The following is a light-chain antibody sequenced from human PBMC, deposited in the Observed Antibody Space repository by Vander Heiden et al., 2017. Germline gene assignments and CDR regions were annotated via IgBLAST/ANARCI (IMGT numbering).Light chain of an antibody. CDR2: ATS. Sequence: DIQMTQSPSSLSASVGDRVTITCRASQPINSYLNWYQEKPGKAPNLLIYATSNLQSGVPSRFSGSGSGTDFTLTIRRVQPEDFATYFCQQSYSVPWTFGQGTKVEIK. CDR1: QPINSY. V-gene: IGKV1-39*01. J-gene: IGKJ1*01. CDR3: QQSYSVPWT.